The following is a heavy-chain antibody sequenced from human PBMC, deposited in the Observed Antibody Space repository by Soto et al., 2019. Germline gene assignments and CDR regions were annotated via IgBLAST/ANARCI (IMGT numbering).Heavy chain of an antibody. V-gene: IGHV4-4*02. J-gene: IGHJ6*02. CDR1: GGSISSSNW. D-gene: IGHD3-10*01. CDR2: IYHSGST. CDR3: ARDSRALVRGVPYYYYGMDV. Sequence: ASETLSLTCAVSGGSISSSNWWSWVRQPPGKGLEWIGEIYHSGSTNYNPSLKSRVTISVDKSKNQFSLKLSSVTAADTAVYYCARDSRALVRGVPYYYYGMDVWGQGTTVTVS.